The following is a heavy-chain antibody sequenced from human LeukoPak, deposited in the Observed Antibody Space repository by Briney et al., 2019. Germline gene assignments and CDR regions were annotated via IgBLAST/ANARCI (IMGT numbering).Heavy chain of an antibody. J-gene: IGHJ4*02. D-gene: IGHD3-10*01. CDR2: INPNSGGT. CDR1: GYTFTGYY. CDR3: ARGPPNYYGSGSPIDY. V-gene: IGHV1-2*02. Sequence: ASVKVSCKASGYTFTGYYMHWVRQAPGQGLEWMGWINPNSGGTNYAQKFQGRVTMTRDTSISTAYMELSSLRSEDTAVYYCARGPPNYYGSGSPIDYWGQGTLVTVSS.